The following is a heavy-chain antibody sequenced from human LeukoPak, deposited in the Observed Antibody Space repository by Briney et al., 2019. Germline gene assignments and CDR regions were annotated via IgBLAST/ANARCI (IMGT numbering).Heavy chain of an antibody. D-gene: IGHD2-8*02. CDR2: IYYSGST. J-gene: IGHJ2*01. CDR1: GGSISSGDYY. Sequence: SETLSLTCTVSGGSISSGDYYWSWIRQPPGKGLEWIGYIYYSGSTNYNPSLKSRVTISVDTSKNQFSLKLSSVTAADTAVYYCARDRIMSGDTGVWYFDLWGRGTLVTVSS. V-gene: IGHV4-61*08. CDR3: ARDRIMSGDTGVWYFDL.